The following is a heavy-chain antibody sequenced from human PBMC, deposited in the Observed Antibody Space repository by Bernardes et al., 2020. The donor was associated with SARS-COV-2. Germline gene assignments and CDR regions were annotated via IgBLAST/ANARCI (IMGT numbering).Heavy chain of an antibody. V-gene: IGHV4-59*01. CDR3: ARGVAEMAPLGY. J-gene: IGHJ4*02. CDR1: GGSIGTYY. D-gene: IGHD5-12*01. Sequence: SETLSLTCTVSGGSIGTYYWSWIRQPPGKGLEWIGYIYYSGFISGSTNYNPSLKSRVTISIDTSKNQFSLKLSSLTAADTAVYYCARGVAEMAPLGYWGQGTLVTVSS. CDR2: IYYSGFISGST.